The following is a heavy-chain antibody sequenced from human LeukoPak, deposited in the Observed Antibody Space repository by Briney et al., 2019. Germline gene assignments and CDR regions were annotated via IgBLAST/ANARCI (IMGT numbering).Heavy chain of an antibody. V-gene: IGHV1-69*05. J-gene: IGHJ3*02. CDR1: GGTFSSYA. CDR3: ARGRMATTQVHAFDI. Sequence: ASVKVSCKASGGTFSSYAISWVRQAPGQGLEWMGGIIPIFGTANYAQKFQGRVTITTDESTSTAYMELSSLRSEDTAVYYCARGRMATTQVHAFDIWGQGKMVTVSS. CDR2: IIPIFGTA. D-gene: IGHD5-24*01.